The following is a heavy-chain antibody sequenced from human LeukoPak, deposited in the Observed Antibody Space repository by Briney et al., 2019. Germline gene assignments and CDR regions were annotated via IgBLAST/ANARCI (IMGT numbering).Heavy chain of an antibody. Sequence: GGSLRLSCAASGFTFSSYAMSWVRQAPGKGLEWVSAISGSGGSTYYADSVKSRFTISRDNSKNTLYLQMNSLRAEDTAVYYCAKDRLVGIAVAGRFFDYWGQGTLVTVSS. CDR1: GFTFSSYA. J-gene: IGHJ4*02. CDR2: ISGSGGST. D-gene: IGHD6-19*01. V-gene: IGHV3-23*01. CDR3: AKDRLVGIAVAGRFFDY.